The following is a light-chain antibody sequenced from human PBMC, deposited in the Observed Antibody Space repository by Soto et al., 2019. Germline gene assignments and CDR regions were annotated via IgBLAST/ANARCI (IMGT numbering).Light chain of an antibody. CDR2: DVG. J-gene: IGLJ1*01. V-gene: IGLV2-14*03. CDR3: CSYGSSTTYV. Sequence: QSVLTHPASVSGSPGQSITISCTGTNSDVGAYSYVSWYQQYPGKAPKLLIYDVGARPSGISDRFSGSKSGNTASLTISGLQAEDEADYYCCSYGSSTTYVFGSGTKVTV. CDR1: NSDVGAYSY.